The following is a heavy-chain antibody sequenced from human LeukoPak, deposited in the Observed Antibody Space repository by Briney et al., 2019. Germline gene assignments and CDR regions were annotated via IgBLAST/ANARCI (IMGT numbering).Heavy chain of an antibody. CDR1: GYTLTELS. Sequence: ASVKVSCKVSGYTLTELSMHWVRQAPGKGLEWMGDFDPEDGETIYAQKFQGRITMTEDTSTDTAYMELSSLRSEDTAVYYCATDRGVGATHALNWFDPWGQGTLVTVSS. D-gene: IGHD1-26*01. CDR2: FDPEDGET. CDR3: ATDRGVGATHALNWFDP. J-gene: IGHJ5*02. V-gene: IGHV1-24*01.